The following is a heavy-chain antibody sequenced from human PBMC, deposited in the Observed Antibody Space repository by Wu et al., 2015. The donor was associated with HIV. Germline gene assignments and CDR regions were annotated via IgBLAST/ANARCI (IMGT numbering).Heavy chain of an antibody. V-gene: IGHV1-69*12. CDR3: ARADSGYCSSTSCYYFDY. J-gene: IGHJ4*02. Sequence: QVQLVQSGAEVKKPGSSVKVSCKASGGTFSSYAISWVRQAPGQGLEWMGGIIPIFGTANYAQKFQGRVTITADESTSTAYMELSSLRSEDTAVYYCARADSGYCSSTSCYYFDYWGQGTLVTVSS. CDR1: GGTFSSYA. D-gene: IGHD2-2*01. CDR2: IIPIFGTA.